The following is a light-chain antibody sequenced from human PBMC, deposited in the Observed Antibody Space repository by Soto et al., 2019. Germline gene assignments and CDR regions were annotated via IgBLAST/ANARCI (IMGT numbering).Light chain of an antibody. V-gene: IGLV2-14*01. J-gene: IGLJ1*01. CDR2: EVS. Sequence: QSALIQPASVSGSPGQSITISCTGTSRDVGGSNYVSWYQHHPHRAPKLLIYEVSYRPSGVSSRFSGSKSGNTASLTISGLQAEDEADYYCSSYTSSNTLEVFGFGTKLTVL. CDR3: SSYTSSNTLEV. CDR1: SRDVGGSNY.